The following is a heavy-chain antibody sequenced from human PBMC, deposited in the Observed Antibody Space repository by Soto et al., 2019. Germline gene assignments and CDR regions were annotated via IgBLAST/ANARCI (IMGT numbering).Heavy chain of an antibody. CDR2: IYHSGST. J-gene: IGHJ6*02. CDR3: ARDKYSSSWHYYYYGMYV. Sequence: PSETLSLTCAVSGGSISSSNWWSWVRQPPGKGLEWIGEIYHSGSTNYNPSLKSRVTISVDKSKNQFSLKLSSVTAADTAVYYCARDKYSSSWHYYYYGMYVWGQGTTVTVSS. CDR1: GGSISSSNW. D-gene: IGHD6-13*01. V-gene: IGHV4-4*02.